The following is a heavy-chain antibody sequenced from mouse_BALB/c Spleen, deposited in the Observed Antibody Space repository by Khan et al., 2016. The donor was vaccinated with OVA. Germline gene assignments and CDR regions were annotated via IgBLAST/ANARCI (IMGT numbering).Heavy chain of an antibody. J-gene: IGHJ2*01. CDR3: ARENTTCLDC. V-gene: IGHV1-77*01. D-gene: IGHD1-1*01. CDR1: GYTCTDYY. CDR2: IYPGSGNS. Sequence: QVQLQQSGTELARPGASVKLSCKASGYTCTDYYITWVKQRSRQGLEWIGEIYPGSGNSYYNENFKVKASLTADKSANTAYMELTSLTTEDSAVDLCARENTTCLDCWGQGTTLTRSS.